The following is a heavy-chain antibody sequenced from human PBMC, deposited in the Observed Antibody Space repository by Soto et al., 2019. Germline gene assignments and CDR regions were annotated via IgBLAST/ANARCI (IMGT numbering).Heavy chain of an antibody. J-gene: IGHJ4*01. CDR3: ATDKLGYCSDGRCYRPGYFEN. V-gene: IGHV3-48*01. Sequence: GESLKISCAASGFTFNIYSMNWVRQAPGKGLEWVSYISGSSSTTYYADSVKGRFTISRDNAKNSLYLQMNSLRAEDTAVYYCATDKLGYCSDGRCYRPGYFENWGHGTPVTVSS. D-gene: IGHD2-15*01. CDR1: GFTFNIYS. CDR2: ISGSSSTT.